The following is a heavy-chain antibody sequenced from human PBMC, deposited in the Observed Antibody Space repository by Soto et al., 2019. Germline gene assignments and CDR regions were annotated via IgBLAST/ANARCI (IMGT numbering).Heavy chain of an antibody. CDR1: GGSISSGDYY. D-gene: IGHD3-3*01. J-gene: IGHJ6*02. Sequence: SETLSLTCTVSGGSISSGDYYWSWIRQPPGKGLEWIGYIYYSGSTYYNPSLKSRVTISVDTSKNQFSLKLSSVTAADTAVYYCAREYYDFWSGKPNYGMDVWGQGTTVTLSS. CDR2: IYYSGST. CDR3: AREYYDFWSGKPNYGMDV. V-gene: IGHV4-30-4*01.